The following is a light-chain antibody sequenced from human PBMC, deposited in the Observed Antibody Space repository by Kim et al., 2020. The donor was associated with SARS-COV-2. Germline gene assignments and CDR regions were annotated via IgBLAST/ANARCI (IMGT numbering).Light chain of an antibody. J-gene: IGLJ3*02. CDR3: AAWDDSLGGV. CDR1: SSNIGSNT. Sequence: ELTQPPSASGIPGQRVTISCSGSSSNIGSNTVNWYQQLPGTAPKLLIYSNNQRPSGVPDRFSGSKSGTSASLAISGLQSEDEADYYCAAWDDSLGGVFDGGTQLTVL. V-gene: IGLV1-44*01. CDR2: SNN.